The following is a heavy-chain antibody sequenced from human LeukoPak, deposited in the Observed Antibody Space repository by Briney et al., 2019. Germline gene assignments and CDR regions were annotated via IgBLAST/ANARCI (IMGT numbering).Heavy chain of an antibody. CDR1: GYIFKSYG. CDR3: ARSGILVTGVRMDV. Sequence: ASVKVSCKASGYIFKSYGVSWVRQAPGQGLEWVGWISGFNGKTDYAQRFQGRVTMTRDTSTNTAYMELRSLRSEDTAVYYCARSGILVTGVRMDVWGKGTTVIVSS. D-gene: IGHD4-23*01. J-gene: IGHJ6*04. CDR2: ISGFNGKT. V-gene: IGHV1-18*01.